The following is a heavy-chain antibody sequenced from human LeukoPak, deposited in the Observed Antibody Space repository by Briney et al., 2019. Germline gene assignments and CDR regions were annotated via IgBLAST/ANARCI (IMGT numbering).Heavy chain of an antibody. CDR1: GFTVSSNY. D-gene: IGHD6-13*01. CDR2: IHSGGNT. CDR3: ARYTRPIDY. Sequence: GGSLRLSCAASGFTVSSNYMTWVRQAPGKGLEWVSGIHSGGNTYYADSVKGRFTISRDNSKNTLYLQMNSLRAEGTAVYFCARYTRPIDYWGQGTLVTVSS. J-gene: IGHJ4*02. V-gene: IGHV3-66*01.